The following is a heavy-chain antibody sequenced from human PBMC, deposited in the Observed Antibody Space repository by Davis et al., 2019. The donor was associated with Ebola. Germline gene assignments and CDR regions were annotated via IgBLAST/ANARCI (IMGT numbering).Heavy chain of an antibody. J-gene: IGHJ4*02. D-gene: IGHD2-21*01. CDR1: GFTFSSYG. Sequence: GESLKISCSASGFTFSSYGMHWVRQAPGKGLEWVAVIWFDGTKTFYTDSVKGRFTISRDNSKSTVFLQMNNLRPEDTALYYCAKVKRLEFHFDSWGQGTLVTVSS. CDR2: IWFDGTKT. V-gene: IGHV3-30*02. CDR3: AKVKRLEFHFDS.